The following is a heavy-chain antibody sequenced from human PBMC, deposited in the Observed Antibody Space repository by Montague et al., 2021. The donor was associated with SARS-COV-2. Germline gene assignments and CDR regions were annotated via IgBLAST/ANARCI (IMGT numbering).Heavy chain of an antibody. CDR1: GDSIRNSEYS. Sequence: SETLSLTCTVSGDSIRNSEYSWVWARQPPGHGLEWIGNIYDGGSTFYNPSLKSRVTICVDTSKNQFSLKLSSVTAADTAVYYCATRTRYPQNDFGFWGQGTLVTVSS. CDR3: ATRTRYPQNDFGF. CDR2: IYDGGST. J-gene: IGHJ4*02. D-gene: IGHD1-14*01. V-gene: IGHV4-39*01.